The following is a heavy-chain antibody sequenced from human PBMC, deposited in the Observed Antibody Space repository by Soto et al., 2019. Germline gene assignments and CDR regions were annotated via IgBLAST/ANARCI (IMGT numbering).Heavy chain of an antibody. CDR3: ARAAAAPYYGMDV. V-gene: IGHV3-53*01. D-gene: IGHD6-13*01. CDR2: VYSGGST. J-gene: IGHJ6*02. Sequence: GGSLRLSCAASGFTVSSNYMSWVRRAPGKGLDWVSAVYSGGSTYYADSVKGRFTISRDNSKNTLYLQMNSLRAEDTAVYYCARAAAAPYYGMDVWGQGTTVTVSS. CDR1: GFTVSSNY.